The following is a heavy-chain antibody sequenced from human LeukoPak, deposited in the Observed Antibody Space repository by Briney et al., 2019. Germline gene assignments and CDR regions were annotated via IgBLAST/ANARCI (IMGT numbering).Heavy chain of an antibody. CDR2: IRYDGSDK. V-gene: IGHV3-30*02. CDR3: ARDYGAYYYYYYMDV. CDR1: GFSFSSYG. D-gene: IGHD4-17*01. Sequence: GGSLRLSCAASGFSFSSYGMHWVRQAPGKGLEWVAFIRYDGSDKYYADSVKGRFTISRDNSKKTLYMQMNSLRPEDTAVYYCARDYGAYYYYYYMDVWGKGTTVTVSS. J-gene: IGHJ6*03.